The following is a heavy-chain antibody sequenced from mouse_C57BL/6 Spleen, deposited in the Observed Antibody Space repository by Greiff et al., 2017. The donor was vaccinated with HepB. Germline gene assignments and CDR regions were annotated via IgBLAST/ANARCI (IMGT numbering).Heavy chain of an antibody. CDR3: ARSRSYYCGGSHWYVDV. D-gene: IGHD1-1*01. V-gene: IGHV1-52*01. J-gene: IGHJ1*03. CDR2: IDPSDSET. Sequence: QVQLQQPGAELVRPGSSVKLSCKASGYTFTSYWMHWVKQRPIQGLEWIGNIDPSDSETHYNQKFKDKATLTVDKSSSTAYMQLSSLTSEDSAVYYCARSRSYYCGGSHWYVDVWGTGTTVTVSS. CDR1: GYTFTSYW.